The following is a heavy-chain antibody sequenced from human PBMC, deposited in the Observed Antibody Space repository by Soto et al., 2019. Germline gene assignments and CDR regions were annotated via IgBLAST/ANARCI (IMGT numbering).Heavy chain of an antibody. CDR2: MNPDSGNT. CDR1: GYTFTRYD. CDR3: ARATFAEPIDY. D-gene: IGHD3-16*01. J-gene: IGHJ4*02. V-gene: IGHV1-8*01. Sequence: ASVKVSCKASGYTFTRYDTNWVRQATGQGLEWMGWMNPDSGNTGYAQKFQGRVTMTRNTSISTAYMELSSLRSEDTAVYYCARATFAEPIDYWGQGTRVTVSS.